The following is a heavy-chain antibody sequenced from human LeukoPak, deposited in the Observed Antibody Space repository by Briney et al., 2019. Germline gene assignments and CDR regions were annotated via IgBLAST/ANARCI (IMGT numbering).Heavy chain of an antibody. CDR3: ARARDIVVVVAPYNWFDP. V-gene: IGHV3-11*01. D-gene: IGHD2-15*01. CDR2: ISSSGSTI. J-gene: IGHJ5*02. CDR1: GSTFSDYY. Sequence: GGSLRLSCAASGSTFSDYYMSWIRQAPGKGLEWVSYISSSGSTIYYADSVKGRFTISRDNAKNSLYLQMNSLRAEDTAVYYCARARDIVVVVAPYNWFDPWGQGTLVTVSS.